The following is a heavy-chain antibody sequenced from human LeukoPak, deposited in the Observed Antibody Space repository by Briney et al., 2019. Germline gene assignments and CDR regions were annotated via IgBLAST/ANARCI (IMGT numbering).Heavy chain of an antibody. J-gene: IGHJ4*02. Sequence: GASVKVSCKASGYTFTAYYIHWVRKAPEQGLEWMGWIYGNSGGTKYAQKFQGWVTMTRDTSISTAYMELSRLRSDDTAVYYCARGLLWFGEPTLDYWGQGTLVTVSS. CDR1: GYTFTAYY. CDR2: IYGNSGGT. D-gene: IGHD3-10*01. CDR3: ARGLLWFGEPTLDY. V-gene: IGHV1-2*04.